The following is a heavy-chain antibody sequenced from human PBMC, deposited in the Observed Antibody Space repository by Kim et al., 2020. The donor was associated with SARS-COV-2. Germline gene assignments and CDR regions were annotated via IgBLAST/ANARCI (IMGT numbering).Heavy chain of an antibody. Sequence: YADSVKGRFTISRDNSKNTLYLQMNSLRAEDTAVYYCARGAGYSSGWLDYWGQGTLVTVSS. CDR3: ARGAGYSSGWLDY. D-gene: IGHD6-19*01. J-gene: IGHJ4*02. V-gene: IGHV3-33*01.